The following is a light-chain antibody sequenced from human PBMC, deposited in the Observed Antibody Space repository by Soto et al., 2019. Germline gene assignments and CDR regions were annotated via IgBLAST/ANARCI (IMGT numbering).Light chain of an antibody. CDR2: DVS. J-gene: IGLJ1*01. CDR3: CSYAGRYTLCV. V-gene: IGLV2-11*01. Sequence: QSALTQPRSVSGSPGQSVTISCTGTSSDVGGYNYVSWYHQHPGKAPKLMISDVSKRPSGVHDRFSGSKSGNTASLTISGLQAEDEADYSCCSYAGRYTLCVLGTGTTLPVL. CDR1: SSDVGGYNY.